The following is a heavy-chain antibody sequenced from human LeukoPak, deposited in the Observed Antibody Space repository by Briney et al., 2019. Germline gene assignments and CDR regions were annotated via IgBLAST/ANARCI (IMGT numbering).Heavy chain of an antibody. Sequence: GASLRLSCAASGFTFSSYAMSWVGQAPGKGLEWVSAISGSGCSTYYADSVKGGFTISRDNSKNTLYLQMNSLRAEDTAVYYCAKGLAYCGGDCYSLDYWGQGTLVTVSS. CDR2: ISGSGCST. D-gene: IGHD2-21*02. CDR3: AKGLAYCGGDCYSLDY. CDR1: GFTFSSYA. V-gene: IGHV3-23*01. J-gene: IGHJ4*02.